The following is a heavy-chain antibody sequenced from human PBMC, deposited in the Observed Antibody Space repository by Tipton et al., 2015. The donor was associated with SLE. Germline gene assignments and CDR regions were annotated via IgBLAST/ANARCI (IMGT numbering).Heavy chain of an antibody. CDR1: GGSISGYY. CDR2: IYTSANT. V-gene: IGHV4-4*07. Sequence: TLSLTCTVSGGSISGYYWSWVRQPAGKGLEWIGRIYTSANTIYNPSLKRRVTLSSDTSKNQFSLRVRSVTAADTAVYYCARGGGSYYDYWGQGTLVTVSS. CDR3: ARGGGSYYDY. J-gene: IGHJ4*02. D-gene: IGHD1-26*01.